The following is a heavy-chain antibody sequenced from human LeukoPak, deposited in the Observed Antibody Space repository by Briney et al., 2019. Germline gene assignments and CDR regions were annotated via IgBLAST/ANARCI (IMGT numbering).Heavy chain of an antibody. J-gene: IGHJ4*02. CDR3: ARVELGGYCSGGSCGGNDY. V-gene: IGHV1-8*01. CDR2: MNPNSGNT. CDR1: GYTFTSYD. D-gene: IGHD2-15*01. Sequence: ASVKVSCKASGYTFTSYDINWVRQATGQGLEWMGWMNPNSGNTGYAQKFQGRVTMTRNTSISTAYMELSSLRSEDTAVYYCARVELGGYCSGGSCGGNDYWGQGTLVTVSS.